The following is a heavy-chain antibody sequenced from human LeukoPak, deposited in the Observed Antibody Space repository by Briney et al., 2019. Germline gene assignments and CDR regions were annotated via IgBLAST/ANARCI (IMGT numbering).Heavy chain of an antibody. CDR3: ATGSGYYYAY. V-gene: IGHV1-2*02. J-gene: IGHJ4*02. CDR2: INPNSGDT. D-gene: IGHD3-3*01. Sequence: ASVKVSCKASGYTFTVHLMHWVRQAPGQGLELMGWINPNSGDTTYTQNFQGRVTMTRDTSISTVYMEASRLRSDDTAVYYCATGSGYYYAYWGQGTLVTVSS. CDR1: GYTFTVHL.